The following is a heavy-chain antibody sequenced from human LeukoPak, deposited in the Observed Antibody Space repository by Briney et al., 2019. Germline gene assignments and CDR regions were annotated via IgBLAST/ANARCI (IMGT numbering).Heavy chain of an antibody. CDR1: GFTFSSHR. Sequence: GGSLRLSCAASGFTFSSHRMSWVRQAPGKGLEWVANIKQDGSEKYYVDSVKGRFTISRDNAKNSLYLQMNSLRAEDTAVYYCAASLGYCSSTSCWSDAFDIWGQGTMVTVSS. J-gene: IGHJ3*02. CDR2: IKQDGSEK. D-gene: IGHD2-2*01. CDR3: AASLGYCSSTSCWSDAFDI. V-gene: IGHV3-7*03.